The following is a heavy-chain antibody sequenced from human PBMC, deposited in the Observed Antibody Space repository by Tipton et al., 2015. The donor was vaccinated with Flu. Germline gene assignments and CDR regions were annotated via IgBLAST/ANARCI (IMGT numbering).Heavy chain of an antibody. Sequence: VQLVQSGGGLVQPGGSLRLSCIASGFTFSSYWMTWVRQAPGKGLEWVANIKQDGSVIYYVDSVKGRFTISRDNAKNSLFLQMNSLGAEDTAVYYCASSNYYDSSDFPDYWGQGTLVTVSS. J-gene: IGHJ4*02. V-gene: IGHV3-7*01. CDR2: IKQDGSVI. CDR3: ASSNYYDSSDFPDY. D-gene: IGHD3-22*01. CDR1: GFTFSSYW.